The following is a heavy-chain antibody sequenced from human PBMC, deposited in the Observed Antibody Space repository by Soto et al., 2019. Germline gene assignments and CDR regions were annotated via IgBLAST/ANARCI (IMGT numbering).Heavy chain of an antibody. CDR1: GGTFSSYA. V-gene: IGHV1-69*13. CDR2: IIPIFGTA. J-gene: IGHJ4*02. CDR3: ARDRSYYDSSGYYYEKVSFDY. Sequence: GASVKVSCKASGGTFSSYAISWVRQAPGQGLEWMGGIIPIFGTANYAQKFQGRVTITADESTSTAYMELGSLRSEDTAVYYCARDRSYYDSSGYYYEKVSFDYWGQGTLVTVSS. D-gene: IGHD3-22*01.